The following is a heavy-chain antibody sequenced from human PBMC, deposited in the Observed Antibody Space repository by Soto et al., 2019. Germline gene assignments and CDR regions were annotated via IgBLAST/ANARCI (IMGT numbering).Heavy chain of an antibody. J-gene: IGHJ4*02. CDR3: ARHTPAISISDH. CDR1: GGSISSSSYY. V-gene: IGHV4-39*01. CDR2: IYYSGST. D-gene: IGHD2-15*01. Sequence: QLQLQESGPGLVKPSETLSLTCTVSGGSISSSSYYWGWIRQPPGKGLEWIGSIYYSGSTYYNPSLKSRVTISVDTFKNLSPLKLSSVTAADTAVYYCARHTPAISISDHWGQGTLVTVSS.